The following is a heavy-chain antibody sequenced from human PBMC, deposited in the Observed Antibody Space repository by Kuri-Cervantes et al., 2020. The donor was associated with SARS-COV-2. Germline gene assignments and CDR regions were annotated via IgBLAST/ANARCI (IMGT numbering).Heavy chain of an antibody. J-gene: IGHJ6*02. CDR3: AKDFVNYGDYISLSSPYGMDV. CDR1: GVTFSSYA. Sequence: GGSLRLSCAASGVTFSSYAMSWVRKAPGKGLEWVSVISGSGGSTYYADSVKGRFTISRDNSKNTLYLQMNSLRAKDTAVYYCAKDFVNYGDYISLSSPYGMDVWGQGTTVTVSS. CDR2: ISGSGGST. D-gene: IGHD4-17*01. V-gene: IGHV3-23*01.